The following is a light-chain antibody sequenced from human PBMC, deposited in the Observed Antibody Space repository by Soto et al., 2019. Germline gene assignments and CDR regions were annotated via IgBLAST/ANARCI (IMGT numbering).Light chain of an antibody. J-gene: IGLJ2*01. CDR2: DND. CDR1: TSNIGNNY. V-gene: IGLV1-51*01. Sequence: QSVLTQPPSVSAAPGQKVTISCSGTTSNIGNNYVSWYQHVPGTAPKLLIYDNDKRPSGILDRFSGSKSGTSATLGITGLQTGDEADYYCGTWDSSLNAAVFGGGTKLTVL. CDR3: GTWDSSLNAAV.